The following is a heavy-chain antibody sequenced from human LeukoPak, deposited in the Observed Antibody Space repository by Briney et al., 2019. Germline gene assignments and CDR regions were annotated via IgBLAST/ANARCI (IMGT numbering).Heavy chain of an antibody. D-gene: IGHD5-18*01. J-gene: IGHJ5*02. CDR2: IYYSGST. CDR1: GGSISSSSYY. Sequence: PSETLSLTCTVSGGSISSSSYYWGWIRQPPGKGLEWIGSIYYSGSTYYNPSLKSRVTISVDTSKNQFSLKLSSVTAADTAVYYCARLPDVDTAKPFDPWGQGTLVTVSS. V-gene: IGHV4-39*01. CDR3: ARLPDVDTAKPFDP.